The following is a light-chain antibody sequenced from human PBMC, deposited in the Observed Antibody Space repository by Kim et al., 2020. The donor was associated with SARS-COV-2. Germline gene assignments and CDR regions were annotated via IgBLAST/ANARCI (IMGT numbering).Light chain of an antibody. CDR3: QTWGTGIWV. J-gene: IGLJ3*02. CDR1: SGHSSHA. CDR2: LNSDGSH. Sequence: QPVLTQSPSASASLGASVKLTCTLSSGHSSHAIAWHQQQPEKGPRYLMKLNSDGSHSKGDGIPDRFSGSSSGAERYLTISSLQSEDEADYYCQTWGTGIWVFGGGTQLTVL. V-gene: IGLV4-69*01.